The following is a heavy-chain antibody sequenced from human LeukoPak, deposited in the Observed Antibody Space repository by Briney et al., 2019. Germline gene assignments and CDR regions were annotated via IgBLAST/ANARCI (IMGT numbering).Heavy chain of an antibody. Sequence: ASVKVSCKASGYTFNTYSISWVRQAPGQGLEWMGWISAYNGKTNHAQKFQGRVTMTEDTSTDTAYMELSSLRAEDTAVYYCATARLSHSGYDFDYWGQGTLVTVSS. V-gene: IGHV1-18*01. CDR1: GYTFNTYS. CDR3: ATARLSHSGYDFDY. D-gene: IGHD5-12*01. CDR2: ISAYNGKT. J-gene: IGHJ4*02.